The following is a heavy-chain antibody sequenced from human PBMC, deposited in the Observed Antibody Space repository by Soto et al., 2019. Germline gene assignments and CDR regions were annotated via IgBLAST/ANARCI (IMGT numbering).Heavy chain of an antibody. J-gene: IGHJ4*02. CDR2: ISTASTDI. D-gene: IGHD2-15*01. CDR1: GFTFSSYS. CDR3: ARDSRCWYAGGGGY. Sequence: EVQLVESGGGLVKPGGSLRLSCAASGFTFSSYSMNWVRQAPGKGLEWVSSISTASTDIYYADSVKGRFTISRDNARNSRYLQMNGLRAEDTDVYYCARDSRCWYAGGGGYWGQGTLVTVSS. V-gene: IGHV3-21*01.